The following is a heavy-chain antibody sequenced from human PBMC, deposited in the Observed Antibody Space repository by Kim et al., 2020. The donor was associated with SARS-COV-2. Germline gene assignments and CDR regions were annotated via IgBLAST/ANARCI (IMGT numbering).Heavy chain of an antibody. Sequence: STYYADSVKGRFTISRDNSKNTLYLQMNSLRAEDTAVYYCARDLPGRFDPWGQGTLVTVSS. V-gene: IGHV3-53*01. J-gene: IGHJ5*02. CDR2: ST. CDR3: ARDLPGRFDP.